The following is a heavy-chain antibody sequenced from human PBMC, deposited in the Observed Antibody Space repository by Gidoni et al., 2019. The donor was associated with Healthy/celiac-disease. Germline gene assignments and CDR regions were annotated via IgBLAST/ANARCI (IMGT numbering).Heavy chain of an antibody. CDR3: ARVPYDSSGYIDY. Sequence: QVQLVESGGGVVQPGRSLRLSCAASGLTFSSDGMHWVRQAPGKGLGWVAVIWYDGSNKYYADSVKGRFTISRDNSKNTLYLQMNSLRAEDTAVYYCARVPYDSSGYIDYWGQGTLVTVSS. D-gene: IGHD3-22*01. CDR2: IWYDGSNK. J-gene: IGHJ4*02. CDR1: GLTFSSDG. V-gene: IGHV3-33*01.